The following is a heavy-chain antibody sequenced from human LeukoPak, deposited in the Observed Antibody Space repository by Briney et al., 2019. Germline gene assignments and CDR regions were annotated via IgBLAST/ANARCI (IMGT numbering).Heavy chain of an antibody. Sequence: GGSLRLSCAASGFTFSSYEMNWVRQAPGKGLEWVSYISSSGSTIYYADSVKGRFTISRDNAKKSLYLEMNNLRAEDTAVYYCAKALKWFGESNDYWGQGTLVTVSS. CDR2: ISSSGSTI. CDR3: AKALKWFGESNDY. CDR1: GFTFSSYE. J-gene: IGHJ4*02. V-gene: IGHV3-48*03. D-gene: IGHD3-10*01.